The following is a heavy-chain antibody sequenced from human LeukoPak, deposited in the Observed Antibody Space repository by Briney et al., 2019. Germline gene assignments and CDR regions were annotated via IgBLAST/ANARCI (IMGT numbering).Heavy chain of an antibody. CDR1: GYTFTSYA. D-gene: IGHD3-10*01. J-gene: IGHJ4*02. CDR3: ARDGRTYYYGSGSYLKY. CDR2: INAGNGNT. Sequence: GASVKVSCKASGYTFTSYAMHWVRQAPGQRLEWMGWINAGNGNTKYSEKFQGRVTITRDTSASTAYMELSSLRSEDTAVYYCARDGRTYYYGSGSYLKYWGQGTLVTVSS. V-gene: IGHV1-3*01.